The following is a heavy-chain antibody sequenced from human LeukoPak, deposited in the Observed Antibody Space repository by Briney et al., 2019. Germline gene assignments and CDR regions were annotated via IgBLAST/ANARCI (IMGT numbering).Heavy chain of an antibody. V-gene: IGHV3-66*01. J-gene: IGHJ4*02. CDR2: IYSGGST. CDR3: ARDYYDSSGYLPFDY. Sequence: GGSLRLSCAASGFTVSSNYMSWVRQAPEKGLEWVSVIYSGGSTYYADSVKGRFTISRDNSKNTLYLQMNSLRAEDTAVYYCARDYYDSSGYLPFDYWGQGTLVTVSS. D-gene: IGHD3-22*01. CDR1: GFTVSSNY.